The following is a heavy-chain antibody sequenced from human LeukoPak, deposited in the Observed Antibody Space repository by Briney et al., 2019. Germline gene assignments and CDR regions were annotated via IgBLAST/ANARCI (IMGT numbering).Heavy chain of an antibody. V-gene: IGHV3-30*18. CDR2: ISYDGSNK. D-gene: IGHD6-19*01. CDR3: AKMAVAGIIGRYYFDY. Sequence: GGSLRLSCAASGFTFSSYGMQWVRQAPGKGLEWVAVISYDGSNKYYADSVKGRFTISRDNSKNTLYLQMNSLRAEDTAVYYCAKMAVAGIIGRYYFDYWGQGTLVTVSS. CDR1: GFTFSSYG. J-gene: IGHJ4*02.